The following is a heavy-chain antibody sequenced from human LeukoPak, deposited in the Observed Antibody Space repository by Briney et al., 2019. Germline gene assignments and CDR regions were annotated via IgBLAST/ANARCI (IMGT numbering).Heavy chain of an antibody. D-gene: IGHD5-18*01. CDR1: GFTFNTYS. CDR2: ISSSSSYI. CDR3: ARDSNTAVVKAPDF. V-gene: IGHV3-21*01. Sequence: GGSLRLSCATSGFTFNTYSMNWVRQAPGKGLEWVSSISSSSSYIYYAESVEGRFTISRDNAENSLYLQMNSLRVEDTAVYYCARDSNTAVVKAPDFWGQGTLVTVSS. J-gene: IGHJ4*02.